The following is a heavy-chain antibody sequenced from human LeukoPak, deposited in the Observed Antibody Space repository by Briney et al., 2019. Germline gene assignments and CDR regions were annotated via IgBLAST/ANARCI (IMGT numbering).Heavy chain of an antibody. CDR1: GYTFTSYG. J-gene: IGHJ4*02. CDR3: ARDHSFMTTVTTGSGDY. D-gene: IGHD4-11*01. CDR2: ISAYNGNT. Sequence: GASVKVSCKASGYTFTSYGISWVRQAPGQGLEWMGWISAYNGNTNYAQKLKGRVTMTTDTSTSTAYMELRSLRSDDTAVYYCARDHSFMTTVTTGSGDYWGQGTLVTVSS. V-gene: IGHV1-18*01.